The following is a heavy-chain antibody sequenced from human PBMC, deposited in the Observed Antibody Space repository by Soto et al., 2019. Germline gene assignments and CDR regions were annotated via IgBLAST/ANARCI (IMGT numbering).Heavy chain of an antibody. CDR3: AKGPGMYSDFDC. D-gene: IGHD2-8*01. CDR2: ISGSDGST. CDR1: GFTFSSYA. V-gene: IGHV3-23*01. Sequence: EVQMLESGGGLVQPGGSLRLSCAASGFTFSSYAMSWVRQAPGKGLEWVSAISGSDGSTFYADSVKGRFTISRDDSKNTLYLQMNSLRAEDRAVYYCAKGPGMYSDFDCWGQGTLVTVSS. J-gene: IGHJ4*02.